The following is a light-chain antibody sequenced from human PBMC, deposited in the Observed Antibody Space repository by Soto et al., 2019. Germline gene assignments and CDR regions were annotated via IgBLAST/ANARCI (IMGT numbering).Light chain of an antibody. J-gene: IGKJ1*01. V-gene: IGKV1-39*01. Sequence: DIQMTQFPSSLSASIGDRVIITCRASQSISSYLNWYQQRPGEAPKLLIYGTSTFQSGVPSRFSGSGSGTYFTLTISTLQPEDFATYYCQQTDNPPRTFGLGTKVEFK. CDR1: QSISSY. CDR3: QQTDNPPRT. CDR2: GTS.